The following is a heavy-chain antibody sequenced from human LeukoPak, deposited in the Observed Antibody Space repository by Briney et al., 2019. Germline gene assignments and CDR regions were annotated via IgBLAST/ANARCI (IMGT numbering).Heavy chain of an antibody. CDR1: GGSISIYY. CDR2: IYYSGST. J-gene: IGHJ5*02. D-gene: IGHD6-13*01. V-gene: IGHV4-59*01. Sequence: SETLSLTCTVSGGSISIYYWSWIRQPPGKGLEWIGYIYYSGSTNYNPSLKSRVTISVDTSKNQFSLKLSSVTAADTAVYYCARDMAPYSSSWYWFDPWGQGTLVTVSS. CDR3: ARDMAPYSSSWYWFDP.